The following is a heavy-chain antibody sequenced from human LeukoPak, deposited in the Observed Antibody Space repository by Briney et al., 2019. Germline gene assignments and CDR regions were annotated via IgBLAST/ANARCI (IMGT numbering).Heavy chain of an antibody. V-gene: IGHV3-30*02. CDR2: MTYDGSKR. J-gene: IGHJ4*02. D-gene: IGHD6-13*01. CDR3: AKDLGSSWYFFDY. CDR1: GFTFSSYG. Sequence: GGSLRLSCVVSGFTFSSYGMHWVRQAPGKGLEWVAFMTYDGSKRPYADSVKGRFTISRDNSKNTLYLQMNSLRAEDTAVYYCAKDLGSSWYFFDYWGQGTLVTVSS.